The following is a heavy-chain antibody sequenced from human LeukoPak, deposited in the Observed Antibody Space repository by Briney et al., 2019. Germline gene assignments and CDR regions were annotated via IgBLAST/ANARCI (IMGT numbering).Heavy chain of an antibody. CDR2: IYTSGST. CDR3: AREGYSGYDYEGPFDH. V-gene: IGHV4-4*07. Sequence: SETLSLTCTVSGGSISSYYWSWIRQPAGKGLEWIGRIYTSGSTNYNPSLKSRVTMSVDTSKNQFSLKLSSVTAADTAVYYCAREGYSGYDYEGPFDHWGQGTLVTVSS. D-gene: IGHD5-12*01. J-gene: IGHJ4*02. CDR1: GGSISSYY.